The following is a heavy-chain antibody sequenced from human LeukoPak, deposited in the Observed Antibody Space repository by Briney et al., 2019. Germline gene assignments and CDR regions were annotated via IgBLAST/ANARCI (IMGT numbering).Heavy chain of an antibody. Sequence: ASVQVSCKASGYTFTSYYMHWVRQAPGQGLEWMGMINPSGGSTGYAQTFQARVTMTRDTSTSTVYMELSSLRSEDTAVYYCARGLVAAAALDHWGQGTLVTVSS. CDR2: INPSGGST. D-gene: IGHD6-25*01. CDR1: GYTFTSYY. V-gene: IGHV1-46*01. CDR3: ARGLVAAAALDH. J-gene: IGHJ4*02.